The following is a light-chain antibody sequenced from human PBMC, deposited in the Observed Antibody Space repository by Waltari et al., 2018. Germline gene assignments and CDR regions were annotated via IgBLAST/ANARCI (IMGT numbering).Light chain of an antibody. Sequence: SYELTQPSSVSVSPGQTAKILCSGDILAKKYARWFQQKPGQAPLLLIYEDSERPSEIPGRFSGSSSGTTVTLTITGAHVDDEADYYCFSAADNNWVFGGGTKLNVL. CDR2: EDS. CDR1: ILAKKY. CDR3: FSAADNNWV. V-gene: IGLV3-27*01. J-gene: IGLJ3*02.